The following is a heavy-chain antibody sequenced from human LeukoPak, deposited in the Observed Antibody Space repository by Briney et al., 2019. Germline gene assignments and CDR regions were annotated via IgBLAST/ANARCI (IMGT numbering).Heavy chain of an antibody. J-gene: IGHJ5*01. CDR2: INAGNGDT. Sequence: ASVKVSCKASGYTFTSYAIQWVRQAPRQRLEWMGWINAGNGDTKYSQRFQGRVTITRDTSASTAYMELSSLRSEDTAVYYCARDPRSGYHDSWGQGTLVTVFS. D-gene: IGHD3-22*01. CDR1: GYTFTSYA. V-gene: IGHV1-3*01. CDR3: ARDPRSGYHDS.